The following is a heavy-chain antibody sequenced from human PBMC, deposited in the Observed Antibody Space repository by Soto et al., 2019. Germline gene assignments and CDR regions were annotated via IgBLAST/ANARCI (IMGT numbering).Heavy chain of an antibody. CDR1: GFTFSSYA. V-gene: IGHV3-23*01. CDR2: ISGSGGST. D-gene: IGHD2-2*01. J-gene: IGHJ3*02. CDR3: AKPGYCSSTSCYVDPLRYAFDI. Sequence: EVQLLESGGGLVQPGGSLRLSCAASGFTFSSYAMSWVRQAPGKGLEWVSAISGSGGSTYYADSVTGRFTISRDNSKNTLYLQMNSLRADDTAVYYCAKPGYCSSTSCYVDPLRYAFDIWGQGTMVTVSS.